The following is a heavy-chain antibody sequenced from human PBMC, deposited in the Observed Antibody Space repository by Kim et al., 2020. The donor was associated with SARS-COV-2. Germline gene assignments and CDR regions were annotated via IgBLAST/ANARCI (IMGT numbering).Heavy chain of an antibody. V-gene: IGHV3-30*18. CDR1: GFTFSSYG. J-gene: IGHJ4*02. D-gene: IGHD6-13*01. Sequence: GGSLRLSCAASGFTFSSYGMHWVRQAPGKGLEWVAVISYDGSNKYYADSVKGRFTISRDNSKNTLYLQMNSLRAEDTAVYYCAKVEDLGYSSSWYGGGFDYWGQGTLVTVSS. CDR3: AKVEDLGYSSSWYGGGFDY. CDR2: ISYDGSNK.